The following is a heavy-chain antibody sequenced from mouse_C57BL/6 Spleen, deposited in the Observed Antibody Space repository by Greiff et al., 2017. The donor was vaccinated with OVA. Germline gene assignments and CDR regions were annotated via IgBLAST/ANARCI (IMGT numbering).Heavy chain of an antibody. Sequence: QVQLKQPGAELVKPGASVKLSCKASGYTFTGYWMHWVKQRPGQGLEWIGMIHPNSGSTNYNEKFKSKATLTVDKSSSTAYMQLSSLTSEDSAVYYCARGLLRTPYFDYWGQGTTLTVSS. V-gene: IGHV1-64*01. D-gene: IGHD1-1*01. CDR3: ARGLLRTPYFDY. CDR2: IHPNSGST. J-gene: IGHJ2*01. CDR1: GYTFTGYW.